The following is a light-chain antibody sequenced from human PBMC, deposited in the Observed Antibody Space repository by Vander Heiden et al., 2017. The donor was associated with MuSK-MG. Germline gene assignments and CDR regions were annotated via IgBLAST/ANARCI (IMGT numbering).Light chain of an antibody. V-gene: IGLV2-14*01. CDR1: NSDIGSSDS. Sequence: QSALPQPASLSGSPGQSITISCTGTNSDIGSSDSVSWYQQHPGKAPALVIFAVSTRPTGISSRFSGSKYGGATSLTISGLQAEDEADYYCSSYTASSTGVFGGGTKLTVL. CDR3: SSYTASSTGV. J-gene: IGLJ3*02. CDR2: AVS.